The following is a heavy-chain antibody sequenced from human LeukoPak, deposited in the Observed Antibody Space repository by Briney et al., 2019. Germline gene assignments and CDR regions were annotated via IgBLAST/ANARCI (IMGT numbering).Heavy chain of an antibody. CDR2: IIPIFGTA. J-gene: IGHJ4*02. Sequence: SVKVSCKASGGTFSSYAISWVRQAPGQGLEWMGGIIPIFGTANYAQKFQGRVTITADESTSTAYMELSSLRSEDTAVYYCASTVGSPKYQLLYQDYFDYWGQGTLVTVSS. D-gene: IGHD2-2*02. CDR3: ASTVGSPKYQLLYQDYFDY. CDR1: GGTFSSYA. V-gene: IGHV1-69*01.